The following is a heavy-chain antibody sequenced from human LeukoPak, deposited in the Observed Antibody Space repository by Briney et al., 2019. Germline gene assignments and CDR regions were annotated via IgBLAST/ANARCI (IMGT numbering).Heavy chain of an antibody. J-gene: IGHJ1*01. V-gene: IGHV4-38-2*02. CDR2: IYHSGST. CDR1: GYSISSGYY. CDR3: ARGPVNGGKSHFQH. Sequence: KPSETLSLTCTVSGYSISSGYYWGWIRQPPGKGLEWIGSIYHSGSTYYNPSLKSRVTISVDTSKNQFSLKLSSVTAADTAVYYCARGPVNGGKSHFQHWGQGTLVTVSS. D-gene: IGHD4-23*01.